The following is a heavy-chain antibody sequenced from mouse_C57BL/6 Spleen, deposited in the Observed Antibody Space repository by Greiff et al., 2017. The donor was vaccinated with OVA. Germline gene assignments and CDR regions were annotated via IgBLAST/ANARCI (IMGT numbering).Heavy chain of an antibody. V-gene: IGHV14-2*01. CDR1: GFTFKDYY. D-gene: IGHD4-1*01. J-gene: IGHJ3*01. CDR2: IDPGDGNT. CDR3: ARLTGAAY. Sequence: VQLQQSGAELVKPGASVKLSCTASGFTFKDYYMHWVKQRPEQGLEWIGGIDPGDGNTNYPPNFQGKATITADTSSNTAYLQLSSLTAEDTAVYYCARLTGAAYWGQGTLVTVSA.